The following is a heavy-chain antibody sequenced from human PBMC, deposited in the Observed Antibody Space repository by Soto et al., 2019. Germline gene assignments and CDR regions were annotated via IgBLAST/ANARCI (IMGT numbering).Heavy chain of an antibody. Sequence: QVQLVESGGGVVQPGRSLRLSCAASGFTFSSYGMHWVRQAPGKGLEWVAVISYDGSNKYYADSVKGRFTISRDNSKNTLYLQMNSLRAEDTAVYYCAIGGRGHSSGWPFEYWGQGTLVTVSP. CDR3: AIGGRGHSSGWPFEY. CDR2: ISYDGSNK. CDR1: GFTFSSYG. V-gene: IGHV3-30*03. D-gene: IGHD6-19*01. J-gene: IGHJ4*02.